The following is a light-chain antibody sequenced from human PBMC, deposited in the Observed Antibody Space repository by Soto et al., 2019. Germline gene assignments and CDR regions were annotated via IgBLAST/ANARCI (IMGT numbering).Light chain of an antibody. J-gene: IGKJ4*01. Sequence: IQMTLSPSSVSASVGYRVTITCRASQGIGGRLAWFQQKLGKAPKLLIYAASGLPSGVPSRFSGSGYGTDFNLTISSLQPEDFATYYCQQANSFPLTFGGGTKVDIK. CDR1: QGIGGR. CDR3: QQANSFPLT. CDR2: AAS. V-gene: IGKV1-12*01.